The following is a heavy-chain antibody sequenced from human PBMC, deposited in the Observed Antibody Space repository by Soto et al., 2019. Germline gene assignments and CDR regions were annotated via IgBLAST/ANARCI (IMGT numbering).Heavy chain of an antibody. Sequence: EEQLVLSGGGLVQPGGSLRLSCAASGFTISSYWMHWVRQAPGKGLEWVSRISNDERTISYADSVKGRFTISRDNAKNTVYLQMNNLRAEDTAMYYCGCHLISHCGQGTLVSVSS. J-gene: IGHJ4*02. CDR3: GCHLISH. CDR2: ISNDERTI. D-gene: IGHD2-8*01. CDR1: GFTISSYW. V-gene: IGHV3-74*01.